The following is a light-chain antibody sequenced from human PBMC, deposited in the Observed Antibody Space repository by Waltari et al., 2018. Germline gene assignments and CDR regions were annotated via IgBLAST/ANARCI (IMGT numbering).Light chain of an antibody. CDR3: QQYYSTPFT. V-gene: IGKV4-1*01. CDR1: QSVLYSSNNKNY. J-gene: IGKJ3*01. CDR2: GAS. Sequence: DIVMTQSPDSLAVSLGARATINCKSSQSVLYSSNNKNYLAWYQQKPGQPPKLLIYGASTRESGVPDRFSGSGSGTDFTLTISSLQAEDVAVYYCQQYYSTPFTFGPGTKVDIK.